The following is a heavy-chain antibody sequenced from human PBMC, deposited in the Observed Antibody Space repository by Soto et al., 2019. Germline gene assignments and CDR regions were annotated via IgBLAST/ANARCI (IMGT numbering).Heavy chain of an antibody. J-gene: IGHJ6*02. D-gene: IGHD3-10*01. CDR1: GFTFSSYA. CDR3: ATRGGWAQGSRYYYYGMDV. CDR2: ISGSGGST. Sequence: GGSLRLSCAASGFTFSSYAMSWVRQAPGKGLEWVSAISGSGGSTYYADSVKGRFTISRDNSKNTLYLQMNSLRAEDTAVYYCATRGGWAQGSRYYYYGMDVWGQGTTVTVSS. V-gene: IGHV3-23*01.